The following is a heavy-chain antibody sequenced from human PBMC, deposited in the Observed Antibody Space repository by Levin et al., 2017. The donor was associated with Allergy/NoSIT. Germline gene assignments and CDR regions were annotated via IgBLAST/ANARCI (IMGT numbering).Heavy chain of an antibody. V-gene: IGHV3-7*03. J-gene: IGHJ4*02. CDR1: GFTFSSYW. D-gene: IGHD3-3*01. CDR2: IKQDGSEK. Sequence: GGSLRLSCAASGFTFSSYWMSWVRQAPGKGLEWVANIKQDGSEKYYVDSVKGRFTISRDNAKNSLYLQMNSLRAEDTAVYYCARQLRFLEWVSYYFDYWGQGTLVTVSS. CDR3: ARQLRFLEWVSYYFDY.